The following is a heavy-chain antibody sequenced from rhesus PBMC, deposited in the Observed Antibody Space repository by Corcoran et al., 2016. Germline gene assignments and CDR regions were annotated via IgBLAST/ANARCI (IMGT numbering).Heavy chain of an antibody. CDR1: GGSISSSY. J-gene: IGHJ3*01. CDR3: ARSGWYQGAFDF. CDR2: IHGTGGYT. V-gene: IGHV4-169*01. Sequence: QLQLQESGPGLVKPSETLSVTCAVSGGSISSSYWSWIRQAPGKGLDWIGFIHGTGGYTNHNPSRRILGTLSVETSKNQLSLKLSYVTTADTAVYYCARSGWYQGAFDFWGQGLRVTVSS. D-gene: IGHD6-31*01.